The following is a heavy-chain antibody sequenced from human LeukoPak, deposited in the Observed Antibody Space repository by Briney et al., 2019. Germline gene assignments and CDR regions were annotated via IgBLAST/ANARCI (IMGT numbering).Heavy chain of an antibody. CDR1: GYTFTSYG. CDR3: ARDFGSSSWDLFDY. CDR2: ISAYNGNT. J-gene: IGHJ4*02. D-gene: IGHD6-13*01. V-gene: IGHV1-18*01. Sequence: ASVKVSCKASGYTFTSYGTSWVRQAPGQGLEWMGWISAYNGNTNYAQKLQGRVTMTTDTSTSTAYMELRSLRSDDTAVYYCARDFGSSSWDLFDYWGQGTLVTVSS.